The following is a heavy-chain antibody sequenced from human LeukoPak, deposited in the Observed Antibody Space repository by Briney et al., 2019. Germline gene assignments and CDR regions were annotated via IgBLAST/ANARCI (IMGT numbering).Heavy chain of an antibody. CDR3: ARVYCSSTSCLGDGMDV. V-gene: IGHV1-2*02. Sequence: ASVKVSCKASGYTFTDYYMHWVRQAPGQGLEWMGWINPNSGGTNYAQKLQGRVTMTTDTSTSTAYMELRSLRSDDTAVYYCARVYCSSTSCLGDGMDVWGQGTTVTVSS. CDR1: GYTFTDYY. D-gene: IGHD2-2*01. J-gene: IGHJ6*02. CDR2: INPNSGGT.